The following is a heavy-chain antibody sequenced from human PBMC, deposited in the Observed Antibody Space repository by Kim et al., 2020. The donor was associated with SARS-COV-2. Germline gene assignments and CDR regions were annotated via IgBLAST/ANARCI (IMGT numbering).Heavy chain of an antibody. Sequence: YYADSGKGRFTISRDNSKNTLYLQMNSLRAEDTAVYYCARDLGFSSDGSGYWGQGTLVTVSS. V-gene: IGHV3-33*01. CDR3: ARDLGFSSDGSGY. D-gene: IGHD6-19*01. J-gene: IGHJ4*02.